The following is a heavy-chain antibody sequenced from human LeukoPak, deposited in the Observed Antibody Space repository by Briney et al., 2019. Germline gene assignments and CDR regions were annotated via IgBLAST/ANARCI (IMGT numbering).Heavy chain of an antibody. CDR2: VSSDGSNR. J-gene: IGHJ4*02. D-gene: IGHD6-13*01. Sequence: GGSLRLSCAASGFIFSLYGIHWVRQAPGKGREWVAVVSSDGSNRYYADSVKGRSTISRDTSKNMVYLQMNSLGAEDTAVYYCARGYSSSWLGYFDYWGQGELVTVSA. CDR3: ARGYSSSWLGYFDY. CDR1: GFIFSLYG. V-gene: IGHV3-30*03.